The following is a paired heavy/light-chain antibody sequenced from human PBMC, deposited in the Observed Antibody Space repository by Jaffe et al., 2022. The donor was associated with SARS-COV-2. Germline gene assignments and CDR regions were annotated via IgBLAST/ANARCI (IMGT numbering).Light chain of an antibody. CDR2: GAS. CDR3: QQYNSWPLT. J-gene: IGKJ4*01. V-gene: IGKV3-15*01. Sequence: ETVMTQSPAILPVSPGERGTLSCRASQSVYSNLAWFQQKSGQAPRLLIYGASTRATGIPARFSGSGSGTEFTLTINSLQSEDFAVYYCQQYNSWPLTFGGGTEVEIK. CDR1: QSVYSN.
Heavy chain of an antibody. V-gene: IGHV3-23*01. CDR3: AKRYHQQRGLHFDY. D-gene: IGHD6-13*01. CDR1: GFTFSSYH. J-gene: IGHJ4*02. Sequence: EVQLLESGGGLVQPGGSLRLSCAASGFTFSSYHMNWVRQAPGKGLEWVSAISGSGDSTYYADSVKGRFTISRDNPKNTLYLQMNSLRAEDTAVYYCAKRYHQQRGLHFDYWGQGTLVTVSS. CDR2: ISGSGDST.